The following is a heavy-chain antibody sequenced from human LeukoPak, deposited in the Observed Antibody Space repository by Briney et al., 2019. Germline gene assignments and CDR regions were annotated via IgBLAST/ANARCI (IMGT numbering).Heavy chain of an antibody. CDR2: ISWNSDNI. D-gene: IGHD4-17*01. Sequence: PGGSLRLSCAASGFTFNNHAMHWVRQVPGKGLEWVSGISWNSDNIGYADSVKGRFTISRDNAKNSLYLQMNSLRDEDTALYYCAKDLYDYGDYVYGMDVWGQGTTVTVSS. V-gene: IGHV3-9*01. CDR1: GFTFNNHA. J-gene: IGHJ6*02. CDR3: AKDLYDYGDYVYGMDV.